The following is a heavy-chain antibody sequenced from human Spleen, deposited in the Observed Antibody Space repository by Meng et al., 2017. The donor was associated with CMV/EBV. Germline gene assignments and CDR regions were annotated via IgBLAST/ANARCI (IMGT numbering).Heavy chain of an antibody. CDR1: GFTFSSYW. V-gene: IGHV3-7*01. CDR2: IKQDGSEK. Sequence: GESLKISCAASGFTFSSYWMSWVRQAPGKGLEWVANIKQDGSEKYYVDSVKGRFTISRDYSKNTLYLQMNSLRAEDTAVYYCAKDSSRSTWYGPDDYSGMDVWGQGTTVTVSS. J-gene: IGHJ6*02. CDR3: AKDSSRSTWYGPDDYSGMDV. D-gene: IGHD6-13*01.